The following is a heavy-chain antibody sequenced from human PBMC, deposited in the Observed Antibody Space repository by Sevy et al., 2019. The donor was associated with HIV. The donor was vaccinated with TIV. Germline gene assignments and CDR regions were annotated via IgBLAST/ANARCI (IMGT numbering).Heavy chain of an antibody. CDR3: ASSIGYYFDY. Sequence: WGSLRLSCAASGFTFSSYGMHWVRQAPGKGLEWVAVIWYDGSNKYYADSVKGRFTISRDNSKNTLYLQMNSLRAEDTAVYYCASSIGYYFDYWGQGTLVTVSS. D-gene: IGHD2-15*01. CDR1: GFTFSSYG. CDR2: IWYDGSNK. V-gene: IGHV3-33*08. J-gene: IGHJ4*02.